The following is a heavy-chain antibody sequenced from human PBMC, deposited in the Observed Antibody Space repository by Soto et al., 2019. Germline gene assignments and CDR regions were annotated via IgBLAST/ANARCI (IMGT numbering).Heavy chain of an antibody. V-gene: IGHV1-18*01. J-gene: IGHJ5*02. D-gene: IGHD6-25*01. CDR2: ISAYNGNT. Sequence: ASVKVSCKASGYTFTSYGISWVRQAPGQGLEWMGWISAYNGNTNYAQKLQGRVTMTTDTSTSTAYMELRSLRSDDTAVYYCARDFTYSSDKPRWFDPWSQGTLVTVSS. CDR1: GYTFTSYG. CDR3: ARDFTYSSDKPRWFDP.